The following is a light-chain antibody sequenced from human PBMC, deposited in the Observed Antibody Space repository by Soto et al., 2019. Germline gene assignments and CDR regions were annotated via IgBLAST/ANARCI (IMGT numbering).Light chain of an antibody. J-gene: IGKJ2*01. V-gene: IGKV2-24*01. CDR2: KVS. CDR3: MQATQFPNT. CDR1: QSLVDTDGYTY. Sequence: DIVLTQTPLSSPVTLGQPAAISCRSSQSLVDTDGYTYLSWLHQRPGQPPRLLIYKVSSRFPGVPDRVSGGGAVTDFTLKISRVEAEDVGVYYCMQATQFPNTFGQGTKLEIK.